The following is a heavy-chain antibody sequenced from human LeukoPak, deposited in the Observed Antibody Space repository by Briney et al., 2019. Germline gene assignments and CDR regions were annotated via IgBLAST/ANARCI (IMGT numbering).Heavy chain of an antibody. CDR3: ARDRSSWHYYYYGMDV. V-gene: IGHV3-30*03. J-gene: IGHJ6*02. CDR2: ISYDGSNK. D-gene: IGHD6-13*01. CDR1: GFTFSSYG. Sequence: GGSLRLSCAASGFTFSSYGMHWVRQAPGKGLEWVAVISYDGSNKYYADSVKGRFTISRDNSKNTLYLQMNSLRAEDTAVYYCARDRSSWHYYYYGMDVWGQGTTVTVSS.